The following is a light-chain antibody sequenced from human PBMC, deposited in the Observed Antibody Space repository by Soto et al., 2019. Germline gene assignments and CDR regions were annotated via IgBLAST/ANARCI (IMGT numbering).Light chain of an antibody. CDR3: QQYNNWPPYT. CDR1: QNIGSN. CDR2: GAS. V-gene: IGKV3-15*01. J-gene: IGKJ2*01. Sequence: EVVMTQSPATLSASPGERVILSCRASQNIGSNLAWYQQRPGQAPRLLMYGASTRATETPARFSGSGSETDFPLTISSLQSEDFAVYYCQQYNNWPPYTFGQGTKVDIK.